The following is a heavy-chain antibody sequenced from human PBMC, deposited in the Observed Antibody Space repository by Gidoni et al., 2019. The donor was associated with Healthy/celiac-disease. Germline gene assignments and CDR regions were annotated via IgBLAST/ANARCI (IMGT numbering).Heavy chain of an antibody. Sequence: QVQLVESGGGVVQPGRSLRLSCAASGFTFSSYGMHWVRQAPGKGLEWVAVISYDGSNKYYADSVKGRFTISRDNSKNTLYLQMNSLRAEDMAVYYCAKGPHPDTAMVRSWGTDYYYGMDVWGQGTTVTVSS. CDR3: AKGPHPDTAMVRSWGTDYYYGMDV. CDR2: ISYDGSNK. J-gene: IGHJ6*02. CDR1: GFTFSSYG. V-gene: IGHV3-30*18. D-gene: IGHD5-18*01.